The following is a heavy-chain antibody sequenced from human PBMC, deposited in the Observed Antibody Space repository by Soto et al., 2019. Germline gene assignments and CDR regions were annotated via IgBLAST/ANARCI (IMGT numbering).Heavy chain of an antibody. Sequence: QVQLQESGPGLVKPSGTLSLTCAVSGGSISSSNWWSWVRQPPGKGLEWIGEIYHSGSTNYNPCLKSRVTRSVDKSKNQFSLKLSSVTAADTAVYYCARGWRQDFWSGYWFDPWGQGTLVTVSS. CDR3: ARGWRQDFWSGYWFDP. V-gene: IGHV4-4*02. D-gene: IGHD3-3*01. CDR1: GGSISSSNW. J-gene: IGHJ5*02. CDR2: IYHSGST.